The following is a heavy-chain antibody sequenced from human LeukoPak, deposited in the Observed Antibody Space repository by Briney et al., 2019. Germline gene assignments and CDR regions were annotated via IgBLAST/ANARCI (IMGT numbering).Heavy chain of an antibody. CDR1: GGSISSSSYY. J-gene: IGHJ4*02. V-gene: IGHV4-39*07. Sequence: SETLSLTCTVSGGSISSSSYYWGWIRQPPGKGLEWIGSIYHSGSTYYNPSLKSRVTISVDTSKNQFSLKLSSVTAADTAVYYCARVEYYYDSSGYPVYWGQGTLVTVSS. CDR3: ARVEYYYDSSGYPVY. D-gene: IGHD3-22*01. CDR2: IYHSGST.